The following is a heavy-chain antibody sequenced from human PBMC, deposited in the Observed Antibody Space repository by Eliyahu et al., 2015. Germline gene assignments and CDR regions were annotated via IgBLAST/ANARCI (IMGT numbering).Heavy chain of an antibody. CDR1: GFXFSSXA. CDR3: ARSLGSDLPADY. V-gene: IGHV3-30*04. D-gene: IGHD3-16*01. Sequence: QVQLVESGGGVVQPGRSLXLSCAASGFXFSSXAMHXVRQAPGKGLEWVAVISYDGSNKYYADSVKGRFTISRDNSKNTLYLQMNSLRAEDTAVYYCARSLGSDLPADYWGQGTLVTVSS. CDR2: ISYDGSNK. J-gene: IGHJ4*01.